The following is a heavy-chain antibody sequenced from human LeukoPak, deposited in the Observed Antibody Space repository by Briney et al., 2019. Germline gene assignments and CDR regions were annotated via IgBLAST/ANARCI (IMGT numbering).Heavy chain of an antibody. CDR1: GGSISSYY. J-gene: IGHJ4*02. CDR3: ARGARDMAVAGYYFDY. D-gene: IGHD6-19*01. Sequence: PSETLSLTCTVSGGSISSYYWSWIRQPAGKGLEWIGRIYTSGSTNYNPSLKSRVTMSVDTSKNQFSLKLSSVTAADTAVYYCARGARDMAVAGYYFDYWGQGTLVTVSS. CDR2: IYTSGST. V-gene: IGHV4-4*07.